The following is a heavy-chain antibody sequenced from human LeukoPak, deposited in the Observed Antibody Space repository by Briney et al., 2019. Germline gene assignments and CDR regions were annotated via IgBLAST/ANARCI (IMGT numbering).Heavy chain of an antibody. Sequence: PGGSLRLSCAASGFTFDDYGMSWVRQAPGKGLEWVSGINWNGGSTGYADSVKGRFTISRDNAKNTLYLQMNGLRAEDTAVYYCARDYDYVWGSSQYDGFDIWGQGTVVTVSS. V-gene: IGHV3-20*04. J-gene: IGHJ3*02. CDR2: INWNGGST. CDR1: GFTFDDYG. D-gene: IGHD3-16*01. CDR3: ARDYDYVWGSSQYDGFDI.